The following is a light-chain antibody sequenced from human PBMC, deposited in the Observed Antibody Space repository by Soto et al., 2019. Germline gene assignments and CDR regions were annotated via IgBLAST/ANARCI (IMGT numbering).Light chain of an antibody. J-gene: IGKJ5*01. V-gene: IGKV4-1*01. CDR3: QQYYTTPIT. CDR1: QSVLYSSNNKNY. CDR2: WAS. Sequence: DIVMTQSPDSLAVPLGERATINCKSSQSVLYSSNNKNYLAWYQQKPGQPPKLVIYWASTRESGVPDRFSGSGSGTDFTLTVSSLQAEDVAVYYCQQYYTTPITFGQGTRLEIK.